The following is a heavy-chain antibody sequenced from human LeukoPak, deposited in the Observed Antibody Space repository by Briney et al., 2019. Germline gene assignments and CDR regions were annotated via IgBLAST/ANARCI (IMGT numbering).Heavy chain of an antibody. V-gene: IGHV1-18*01. J-gene: IGHJ3*02. CDR1: GYTFTRYG. CDR2: ISAYNGNT. D-gene: IGHD3-10*01. CDR3: ARQSDVRTRRGDDAFDI. Sequence: ASVKVSCKSSGYTFTRYGISWVRQAPGQGLEWMGWISAYNGNTNYAQKLQGRVTMTTDTSTSTAYMELRSLGSDDTAVYYCARQSDVRTRRGDDAFDIWGQGTMVTVSS.